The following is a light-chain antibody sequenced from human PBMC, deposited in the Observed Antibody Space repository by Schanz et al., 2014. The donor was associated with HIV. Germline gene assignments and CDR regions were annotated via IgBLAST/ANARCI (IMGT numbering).Light chain of an antibody. CDR3: GAWDSSLSGGL. Sequence: QSALTQPASVSGSRGQSITISCTGTSSDVGGYNYVSWSQQHPGKTPKVMIYDVSNRPSGVPDRFSGSKSGTSASLDITGLQTGDEADYYCGAWDSSLSGGLFGGGTKLTVL. J-gene: IGLJ2*01. CDR1: SSDVGGYNY. V-gene: IGLV2-14*03. CDR2: DVS.